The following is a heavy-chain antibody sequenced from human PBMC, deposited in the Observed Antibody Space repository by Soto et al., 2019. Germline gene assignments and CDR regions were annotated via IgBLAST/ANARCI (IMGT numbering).Heavy chain of an antibody. CDR3: ARAYSDAFDI. D-gene: IGHD2-15*01. Sequence: QVQLVESGGGLVKPGGSLRLSCAASGFTFSDYYMTWIRQAPGKGLDWVAYISSSGTGIYYADSVKGRFTISRDNAKNSLYLQMSSLSAEDTAVYYCARAYSDAFDIWGQGTMVTVSS. V-gene: IGHV3-11*01. CDR1: GFTFSDYY. J-gene: IGHJ3*02. CDR2: ISSSGTGI.